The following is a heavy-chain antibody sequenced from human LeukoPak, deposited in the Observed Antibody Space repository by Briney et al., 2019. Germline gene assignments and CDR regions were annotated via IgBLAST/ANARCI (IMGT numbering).Heavy chain of an antibody. CDR3: ARDSDYGSGSYDY. CDR2: IYHSGST. CDR1: GGSISSSNW. V-gene: IGHV4-4*02. D-gene: IGHD3-10*01. Sequence: SETLSLTCAVSGGSISSSNWWSWVRQPPGKGLEWVGGIYHSGSTNCNPSLKSRVTLSVDRSKNQFSLKLSSVTAADTAVYYCARDSDYGSGSYDYWGQGTLVTVSS. J-gene: IGHJ4*02.